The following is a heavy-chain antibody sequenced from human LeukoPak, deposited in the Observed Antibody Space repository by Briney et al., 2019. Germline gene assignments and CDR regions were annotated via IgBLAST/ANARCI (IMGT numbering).Heavy chain of an antibody. CDR2: FDPEEGET. D-gene: IGHD3-10*01. Sequence: ASVKVSCKVSGYTLTELSMHWVRQAPGKGLEWMGGFDPEEGETIYAQKFQGRVTMTEDTSTDTAYMELSSLSSEDTAVYYCTTDRLRYMVRGVLRSLEGFDPWGQGTLVTVSS. V-gene: IGHV1-24*01. J-gene: IGHJ5*02. CDR1: GYTLTELS. CDR3: TTDRLRYMVRGVLRSLEGFDP.